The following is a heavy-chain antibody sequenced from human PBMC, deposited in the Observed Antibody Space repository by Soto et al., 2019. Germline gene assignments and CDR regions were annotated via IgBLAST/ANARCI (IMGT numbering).Heavy chain of an antibody. CDR3: ARNILTGYGEYYFDY. Sequence: QVQLVQSGAEVKKLGSSVKVSCKASGGTFSSYAISWVRQAPGQGLEWMGGIIPIFGTANYAQKFQGRVTITADESTSTAYMELSSLRSEDTAVYYCARNILTGYGEYYFDYWGQGTLVTVSS. V-gene: IGHV1-69*01. J-gene: IGHJ4*02. CDR1: GGTFSSYA. D-gene: IGHD3-9*01. CDR2: IIPIFGTA.